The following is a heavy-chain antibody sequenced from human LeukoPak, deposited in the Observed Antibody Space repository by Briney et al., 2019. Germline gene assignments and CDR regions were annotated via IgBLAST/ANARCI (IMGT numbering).Heavy chain of an antibody. J-gene: IGHJ6*02. CDR1: EFTFSSYA. Sequence: GGSLRLSCAASEFTFSSYAMGWVRQAPGKGLEWVLVISSSGGSTNYADSVKGRFTISRDNSKNTVYLQMNSLRADDTAVYYCAEVGAYYGMDVWGQGTTVTVSS. V-gene: IGHV3-23*01. CDR2: ISSSGGST. CDR3: AEVGAYYGMDV.